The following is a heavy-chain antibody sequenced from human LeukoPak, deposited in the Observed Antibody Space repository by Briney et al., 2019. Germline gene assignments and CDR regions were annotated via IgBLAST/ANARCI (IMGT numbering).Heavy chain of an antibody. CDR1: GFTFSSYS. J-gene: IGHJ3*02. D-gene: IGHD5-18*01. Sequence: GGSLRLSCAASGFTFSSYSMNWVRQAPGKGLEWVAVIWYDGSNKYYADSVKGRFTISRDNSKNTLYLQMNSLRAEDTAVYYCARDPQLWLKDAFDIWGQGTMVTVSS. V-gene: IGHV3-33*08. CDR2: IWYDGSNK. CDR3: ARDPQLWLKDAFDI.